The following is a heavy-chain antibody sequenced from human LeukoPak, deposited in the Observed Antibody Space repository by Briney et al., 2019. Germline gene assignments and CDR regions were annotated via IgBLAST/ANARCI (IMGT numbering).Heavy chain of an antibody. J-gene: IGHJ4*02. CDR2: ISSSSSYI. Sequence: GGSLRLSCAASGFTFSSYSMNWVRQAPGKGLEWVSSISSSSSYIYYADSVKGRFTISRDNAKNSLYLQMNSLRAEDTAVYYCARDYDSSSWYSYFDYWGQGTLVTVSS. V-gene: IGHV3-21*01. CDR3: ARDYDSSSWYSYFDY. D-gene: IGHD6-13*01. CDR1: GFTFSSYS.